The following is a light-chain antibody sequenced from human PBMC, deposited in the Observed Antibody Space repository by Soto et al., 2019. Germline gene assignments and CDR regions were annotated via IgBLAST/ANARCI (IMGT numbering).Light chain of an antibody. J-gene: IGLJ1*01. CDR2: GNN. CDR1: SSNIGAGYD. Sequence: QSVLTQPPSVSGAPGQRVTISCTGSSSNIGAGYDVHWYQQLPGAAPKLLIFGNNNRAAGVPDRFSGSKSGTSASLAITGLQAEDEADYYCQSYDNSRSGSYVFGTGTKVTAL. V-gene: IGLV1-40*01. CDR3: QSYDNSRSGSYV.